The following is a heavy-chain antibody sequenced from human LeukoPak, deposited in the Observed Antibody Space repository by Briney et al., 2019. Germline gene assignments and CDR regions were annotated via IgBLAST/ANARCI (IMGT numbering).Heavy chain of an antibody. CDR3: VKDLGRYRNNCFDY. J-gene: IGHJ4*02. CDR2: ISYDGSDK. D-gene: IGHD1-26*01. Sequence: GGSLRLSCAAFGITFSSFGMHWVRQAPGKGLEWVAVISYDGSDKYYADSVKGRFTISRDDSKNTLYLQMNSLRAEDTAVYYCVKDLGRYRNNCFDYWGQGTLVTVSS. V-gene: IGHV3-30*18. CDR1: GITFSSFG.